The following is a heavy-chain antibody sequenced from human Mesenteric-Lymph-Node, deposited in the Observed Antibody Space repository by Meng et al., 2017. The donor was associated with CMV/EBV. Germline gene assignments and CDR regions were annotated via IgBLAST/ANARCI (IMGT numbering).Heavy chain of an antibody. CDR1: GFTFSSNW. CDR2: ISSDGSVT. Sequence: GEPLKISCAASGFTFSSNWMHWVRQPPGKGLVWVSRISSDGSVTNYADSVKGRFTISRDNAKNTLYLQMSSLRAEDTAVYYCARTPLYCSSASCYTFDYWGQGTLVTVSS. V-gene: IGHV3-74*01. CDR3: ARTPLYCSSASCYTFDY. D-gene: IGHD2-2*01. J-gene: IGHJ4*02.